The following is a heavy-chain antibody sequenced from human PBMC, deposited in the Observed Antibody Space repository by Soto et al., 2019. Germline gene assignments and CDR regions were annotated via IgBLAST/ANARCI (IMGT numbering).Heavy chain of an antibody. CDR2: ITTHASST. CDR3: AKSGVDTCVLAY. V-gene: IGHV3-74*01. Sequence: EVQLLESGGGLVQPGGSLRLSCAVSGFTFRNFGMHWVRQAPGEGLLWVSRITTHASSTSYADSVKGRFTISRDNAKNALDLEMNTLRAEATWLFYCAKSGVDTCVLAYWGHGTLVTVS. J-gene: IGHJ4*01. D-gene: IGHD3-3*01. CDR1: GFTFRNFG.